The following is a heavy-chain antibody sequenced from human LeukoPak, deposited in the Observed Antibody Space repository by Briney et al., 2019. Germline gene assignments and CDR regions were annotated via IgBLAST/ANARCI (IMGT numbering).Heavy chain of an antibody. Sequence: GGSLRLSCAASGFTFSSYSMNWVRQAPGKGLEWVSSISSSSSYIYYADSVKGRFTISRDNAKNSLYLQMNSLRAEDTAVYYCARDSFSPEWLVRYYYYMDVWGKGTTVTVSS. CDR3: ARDSFSPEWLVRYYYYMDV. J-gene: IGHJ6*03. CDR2: ISSSSSYI. D-gene: IGHD6-19*01. CDR1: GFTFSSYS. V-gene: IGHV3-21*01.